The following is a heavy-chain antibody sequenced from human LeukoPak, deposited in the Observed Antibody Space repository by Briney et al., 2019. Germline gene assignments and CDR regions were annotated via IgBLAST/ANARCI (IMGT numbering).Heavy chain of an antibody. D-gene: IGHD3-9*01. Sequence: SETLSLTCTVSGDSISSGNWWNWVRQSPEKGLEWTGEIYHRGSTSYNPSPKSRVTISVDTSKNQFSLKLSSVTAADTAVYYCARNYDILTGYYSYYYYYMDVWGKGTTVTVSS. V-gene: IGHV4-4*02. CDR3: ARNYDILTGYYSYYYYYMDV. CDR1: GDSISSGNW. CDR2: IYHRGST. J-gene: IGHJ6*03.